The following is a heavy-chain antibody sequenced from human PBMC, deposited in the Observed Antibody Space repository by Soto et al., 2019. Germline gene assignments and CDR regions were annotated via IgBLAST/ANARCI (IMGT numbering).Heavy chain of an antibody. CDR2: IKEDGSDK. Sequence: EVQLVESGGDLVQPGGSLRLSCVASGFTFNTYWMSWVPQAPGKGLEWVANIKEDGSDKYYEDSVKGRFTISRDNAKNLLYLQMNSLGAGDTAMYYCARFTRGSSGDYWGQGTLVTVSS. D-gene: IGHD6-25*01. CDR3: ARFTRGSSGDY. V-gene: IGHV3-7*01. CDR1: GFTFNTYW. J-gene: IGHJ4*02.